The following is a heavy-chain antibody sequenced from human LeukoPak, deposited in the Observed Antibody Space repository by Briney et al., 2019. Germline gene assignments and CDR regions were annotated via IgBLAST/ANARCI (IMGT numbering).Heavy chain of an antibody. CDR2: INSDGGNT. CDR1: GFTFSTYW. V-gene: IGHV3-74*01. D-gene: IGHD6-13*01. CDR3: AREAYSNYAYDM. J-gene: IGHJ3*02. Sequence: PGGSLRLSCAASGFTFSTYWIHWVRQAPGKGLVWVSRINSDGGNTVYADSAKGRFTISRDNVKNTVYLQMNSLRAEDTAVYYCAREAYSNYAYDMWGQGTMVIVFS.